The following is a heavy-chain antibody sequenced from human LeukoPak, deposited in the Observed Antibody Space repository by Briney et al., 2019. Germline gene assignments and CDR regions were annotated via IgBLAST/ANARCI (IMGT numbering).Heavy chain of an antibody. V-gene: IGHV5-51*01. J-gene: IGHJ4*02. D-gene: IGHD6-13*01. CDR1: GYTFTSYW. CDR3: ARHPAGSWSHFHY. CDR2: ICPGDSDT. Sequence: GESLKISCKGSGYTFTSYWIAWVRQMPGKGLEWMGTICPGDSDTRYSPSFQDQVTISADKSISTAYLQWSSLKASDTAMYYCARHPAGSWSHFHYWGQGTLVTVSS.